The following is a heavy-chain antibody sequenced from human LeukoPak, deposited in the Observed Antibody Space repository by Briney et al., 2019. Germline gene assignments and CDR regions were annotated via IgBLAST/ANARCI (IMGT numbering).Heavy chain of an antibody. Sequence: GRSLRLSCAASGFTFSSYAMHWVRQAPGKGLEWVAVISYDRSNKYYADSVKGRFTISRDNSKNTLYLQMNSLRAEDTAVYYCASHGSGWPDYYYYGMDVWGQGTTVTVSS. CDR1: GFTFSSYA. CDR3: ASHGSGWPDYYYYGMDV. V-gene: IGHV3-30-3*01. CDR2: ISYDRSNK. D-gene: IGHD6-19*01. J-gene: IGHJ6*02.